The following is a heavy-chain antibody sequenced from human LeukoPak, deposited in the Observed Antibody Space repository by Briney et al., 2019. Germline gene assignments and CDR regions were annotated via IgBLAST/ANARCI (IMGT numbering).Heavy chain of an antibody. D-gene: IGHD2-15*01. CDR3: AKGSGGRRPNWFDP. CDR1: GGSFSGYY. V-gene: IGHV4-34*01. J-gene: IGHJ5*02. CDR2: INHSGST. Sequence: PSEALSLTCAVYGGSFSGYYWSWIRQPPGKGLEWIGEINHSGSTNYNPSPKSRVTISVDTSKNQFSLKLSSVTAADTAVYYCAKGSGGRRPNWFDPWGQGTLVTVSS.